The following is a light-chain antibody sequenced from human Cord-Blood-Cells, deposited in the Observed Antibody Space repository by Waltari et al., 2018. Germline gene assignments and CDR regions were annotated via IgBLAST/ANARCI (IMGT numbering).Light chain of an antibody. V-gene: IGLV1-40*01. CDR2: GNS. CDR3: QSYDSSLSGSVV. J-gene: IGLJ2*01. Sequence: QSVLTQPPSVSGAPGQRVTTSCTGSSSTIGAGYDVHWYQQLPGTAPKLLIYGNSNRPSGVPDRFSGSKSGTSASLAITGLQAEDEADYYCQSYDSSLSGSVVFGGGTKLTVL. CDR1: SSTIGAGYD.